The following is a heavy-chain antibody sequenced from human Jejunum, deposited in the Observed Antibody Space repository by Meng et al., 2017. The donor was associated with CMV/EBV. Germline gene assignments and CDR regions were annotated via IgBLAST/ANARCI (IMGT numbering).Heavy chain of an antibody. J-gene: IGHJ4*02. CDR3: ARLEGVTY. D-gene: IGHD3-10*01. V-gene: IGHV3-73*01. Sequence: EVQLVESGGGLVQPGGSLKLSCAASGFTFSDSPMHWVRQGSGKGLEWVGHIRTKGSSYATAFAASVKGRFTISRDDSKNTAYLQMNSLKTEDTAVYYCARLEGVTYWGQGTLVTVSS. CDR1: GFTFSDSP. CDR2: IRTKGSSYAT.